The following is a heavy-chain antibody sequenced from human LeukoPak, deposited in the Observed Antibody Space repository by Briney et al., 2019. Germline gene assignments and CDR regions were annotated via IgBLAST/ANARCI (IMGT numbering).Heavy chain of an antibody. Sequence: GGSLRLSCAASGFTFSTYAMHWARQAPGKGLEWVAVIYYDGSNIYQADSVKGRFTISRDNSKNTLYLVMNSLRAEDTAVYYCAKDIAQGYTFGSIEQDYWGQGTLVTDSS. D-gene: IGHD5-18*01. V-gene: IGHV3-33*06. J-gene: IGHJ4*02. CDR2: IYYDGSNI. CDR3: AKDIAQGYTFGSIEQDY. CDR1: GFTFSTYA.